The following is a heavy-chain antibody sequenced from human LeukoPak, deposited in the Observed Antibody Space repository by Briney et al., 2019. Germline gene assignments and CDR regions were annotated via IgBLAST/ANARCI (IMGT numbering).Heavy chain of an antibody. D-gene: IGHD3-3*01. CDR3: ARGGIFGVVKKIKNYFDY. CDR2: INHSGST. V-gene: IGHV4-34*01. CDR1: GGSFSGYY. J-gene: IGHJ4*02. Sequence: SETLSLTCAVYGGSFSGYYWIWIRQPPGKGLEWIGEINHSGSTNYNPSLKSRVTISVDTSKNQFSLKLSSVTAADTAVYYCARGGIFGVVKKIKNYFDYWGQGTLVTVSS.